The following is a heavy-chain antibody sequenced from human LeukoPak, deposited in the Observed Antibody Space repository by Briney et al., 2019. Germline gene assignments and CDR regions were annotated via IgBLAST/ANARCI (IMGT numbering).Heavy chain of an antibody. CDR1: GYILISYY. V-gene: IGHV1-46*01. J-gene: IGHJ4*02. Sequence: GASVKVSCKTSGYILISYYMHWVRQAPGQGLEWMGIINPSGGSTSYAQKFQGRVTMTRDTSISTAYMELSRLRSDDTAVYYCARDRGYSYGYLGVYDYWGQGTLVTVSS. CDR3: ARDRGYSYGYLGVYDY. CDR2: INPSGGST. D-gene: IGHD5-18*01.